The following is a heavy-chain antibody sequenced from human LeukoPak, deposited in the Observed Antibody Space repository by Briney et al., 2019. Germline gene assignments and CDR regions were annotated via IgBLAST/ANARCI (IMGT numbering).Heavy chain of an antibody. CDR1: GNSFASYW. D-gene: IGHD6-13*01. J-gene: IGHJ4*02. V-gene: IGHV5-51*01. CDR2: ISPADSDT. CDR3: PRRIAGSGSDY. Sequence: PGQPLKISFKGSGNSFASYWIGWVRQMPGKRLECMGHISPADSDTTSSPSFQPQVTITAQTSISTAYLQWNTLKASDTAMYYCPRRIAGSGSDYWGQGTLVTVSS.